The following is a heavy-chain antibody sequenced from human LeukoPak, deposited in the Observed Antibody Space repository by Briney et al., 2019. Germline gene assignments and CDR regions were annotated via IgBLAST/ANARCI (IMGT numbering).Heavy chain of an antibody. CDR3: AKSSAYYYGSGGGYYYYMDV. CDR2: IRYDGSNK. CDR1: GFTFSSYG. J-gene: IGHJ6*03. V-gene: IGHV3-30*02. Sequence: GGSPRLSCAASGFTFSSYGMHWVRQAPGKGLEGVAFIRYDGSNKYYADSVKGGFTISRDNSKNTLYLQMNSLRAEDTAVYYCAKSSAYYYGSGGGYYYYMDVWGKGTTVTISS. D-gene: IGHD3-10*01.